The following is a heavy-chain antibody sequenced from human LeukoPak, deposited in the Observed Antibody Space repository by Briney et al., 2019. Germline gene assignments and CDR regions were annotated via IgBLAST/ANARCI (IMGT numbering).Heavy chain of an antibody. CDR2: IGHRSSDI. V-gene: IGHV3-48*04. CDR1: GFTLSSDT. Sequence: QPGGSLRLSCAASGFTLSSDTMNWVRQAPGKGLEWVSHIGHRSSDIWHADSVKGRFTASRDNAKNSVYLQMNSLRAEDSALYYCARSLTALDYWGLGTLITVSS. D-gene: IGHD1-20*01. CDR3: ARSLTALDY. J-gene: IGHJ4*02.